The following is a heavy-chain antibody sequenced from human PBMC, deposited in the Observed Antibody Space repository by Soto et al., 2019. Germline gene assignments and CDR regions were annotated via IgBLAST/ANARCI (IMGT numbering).Heavy chain of an antibody. V-gene: IGHV4-31*03. CDR3: AREGKGAGYYYYGMDV. D-gene: IGHD6-13*01. Sequence: SETLSLTCTVSGGSISSGGYYWSWIRHHPGKGLEWIGYIYYSGSTYYNPSLKSRVTISVDTSKNQFSLKLSSVTAADTAVYYCAREGKGAGYYYYGMDVWGQGTTVTVSS. CDR1: GGSISSGGYY. J-gene: IGHJ6*02. CDR2: IYYSGST.